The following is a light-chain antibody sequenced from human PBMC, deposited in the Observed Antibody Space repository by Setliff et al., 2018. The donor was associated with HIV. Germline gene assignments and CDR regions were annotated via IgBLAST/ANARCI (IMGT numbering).Light chain of an antibody. Sequence: QSALAQPASVSGSPGQSITISCTGTSSDVGSYNLVSWYQQRPGKAPKLIMYEVTKWPSGISDRFSGSKSGNTASLTISGLQADDEADYSCCPYGSSDTFVFGTGTKSPS. V-gene: IGLV2-23*02. CDR2: EVT. CDR1: SSDVGSYNL. CDR3: CPYGSSDTFV. J-gene: IGLJ1*01.